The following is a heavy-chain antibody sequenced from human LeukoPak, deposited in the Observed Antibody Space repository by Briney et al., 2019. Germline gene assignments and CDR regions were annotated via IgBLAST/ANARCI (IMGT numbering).Heavy chain of an antibody. CDR1: GFTFSSYI. V-gene: IGHV3-48*04. J-gene: IGHJ4*02. Sequence: PGGPLRLSCAASGFTFSSYIMNWVRQAPGKGLKWVSYISSSSTIYYADSVKCRFTISRDDAKNSLYLQLNSLRAEDTAVYYCARDHPVTMVRGVIGASDYWGQGTLVTVSS. CDR2: ISSSSTI. CDR3: ARDHPVTMVRGVIGASDY. D-gene: IGHD3-10*01.